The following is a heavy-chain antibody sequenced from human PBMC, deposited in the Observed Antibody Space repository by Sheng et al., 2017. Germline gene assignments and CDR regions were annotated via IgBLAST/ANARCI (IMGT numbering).Heavy chain of an antibody. CDR2: INHSGST. CDR1: GGSFSGYY. CDR3: ARGRKSITIFGVVIQRYYFDY. V-gene: IGHV4-34*01. D-gene: IGHD3-3*01. J-gene: IGHJ4*02. Sequence: QVQLQQWGAGLLKPSETLSLTCAVYGGSFSGYYWSWIRQPPGKGLEWIGEINHSGSTNYNPSLKSRVTISVDTSKNQFSLKLSSVTAADTAVYYCARGRKSITIFGVVIQRYYFDYWGQGTLVTVSS.